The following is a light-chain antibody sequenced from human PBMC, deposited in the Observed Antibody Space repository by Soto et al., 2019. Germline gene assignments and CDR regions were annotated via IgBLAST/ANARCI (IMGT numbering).Light chain of an antibody. CDR1: QSVADN. J-gene: IGKJ1*01. CDR3: QQYNNWPTWT. Sequence: EVVITQSPATLSVSPGERVTLSCRSSQSVADNLAWFQQKPGQGPRLLIYGASTRANGIPARFSGSGSETDLTLTVSSLRSEDFAVYDGQQYNNWPTWTFGQGTQVDIK. V-gene: IGKV3-15*01. CDR2: GAS.